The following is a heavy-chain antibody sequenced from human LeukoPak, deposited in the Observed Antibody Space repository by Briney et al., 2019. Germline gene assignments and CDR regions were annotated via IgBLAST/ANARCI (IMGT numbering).Heavy chain of an antibody. CDR2: IIPIFGTA. D-gene: IGHD6-13*01. CDR1: GGTFSSYA. J-gene: IGHJ4*02. Sequence: SAKVSCKASGGTFSSYAISWVRQAPGQGLEWMGGIIPIFGTANYAQKFQGRVTITADESTSTAYMELSSLRSEDTAVYYCARSAAAAHFAFDYWGQGTLVTVSS. V-gene: IGHV1-69*13. CDR3: ARSAAAAHFAFDY.